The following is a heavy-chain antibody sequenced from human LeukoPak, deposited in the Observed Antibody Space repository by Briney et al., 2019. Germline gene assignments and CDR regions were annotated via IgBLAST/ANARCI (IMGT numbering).Heavy chain of an antibody. J-gene: IGHJ4*02. Sequence: ETLSLTCTVSGGSISSRSYYWGWIRQPPGKGLEWVSGIRDSGSTTYYADAVKGRFTNSRDNSKNTLYLQMNSLRAEDTAVYFCAKDRDLANWGQGTLVTVSS. CDR1: GGSISSRSYY. CDR3: AKDRDLAN. CDR2: IRDSGSTT. V-gene: IGHV3-23*01.